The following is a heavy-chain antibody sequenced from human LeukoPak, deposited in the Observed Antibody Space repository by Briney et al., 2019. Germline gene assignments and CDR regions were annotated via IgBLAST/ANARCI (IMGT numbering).Heavy chain of an antibody. D-gene: IGHD3-22*01. CDR1: GGSISSSNW. Sequence: SETLSLTCAVSGGSISSSNWWSWVRQPPGKGLEWIGEIYHSGSTNYNPSLKSRVTISVDKSKNQFSLKLSSATAADTTVYYCARGVRGYDSSAYYDYWGQGTLVTVSS. V-gene: IGHV4-4*02. J-gene: IGHJ4*02. CDR3: ARGVRGYDSSAYYDY. CDR2: IYHSGST.